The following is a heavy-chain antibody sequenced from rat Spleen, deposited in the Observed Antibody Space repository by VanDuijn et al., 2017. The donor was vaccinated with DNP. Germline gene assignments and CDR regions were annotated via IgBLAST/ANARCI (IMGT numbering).Heavy chain of an antibody. CDR1: GYSITSNY. CDR2: ISYGGST. CDR3: AIQLGVFDY. V-gene: IGHV3-1*01. Sequence: EVQLQESGPGLVKPSQSLSLTCSVTGYSITSNYWGWIRKFPGSEMEWIGHISYGGSTRYNPSLKSRISITRDTSKNQFFLQVNSVRNEDTATYSCAIQLGVFDYWGQGVMVIVSS. J-gene: IGHJ2*01. D-gene: IGHD5-1*01.